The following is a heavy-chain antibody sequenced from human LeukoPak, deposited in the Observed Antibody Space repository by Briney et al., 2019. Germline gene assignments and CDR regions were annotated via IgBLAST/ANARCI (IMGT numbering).Heavy chain of an antibody. CDR3: ARDLQGLPIAAAGTAGYFDL. Sequence: GGSLTLSCAASGFTFSSYSLNWVCQAPGTGLEWVSSISSSSSYIYYADSVKGRFTISRDNAKNSLYLQMNSLRAEDTAVYYWARDLQGLPIAAAGTAGYFDLWGRGTLVTVSS. CDR1: GFTFSSYS. V-gene: IGHV3-21*01. CDR2: ISSSSSYI. J-gene: IGHJ2*01. D-gene: IGHD6-13*01.